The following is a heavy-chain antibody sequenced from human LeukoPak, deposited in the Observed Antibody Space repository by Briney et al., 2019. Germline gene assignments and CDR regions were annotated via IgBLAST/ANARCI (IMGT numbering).Heavy chain of an antibody. Sequence: SETLSLTCTVSGGSIRYSSYYWGWIRQPPGKGLEWIGSVYYSGSTYSNPSLKSRVTIFVDTSKNQFSLKLTSVTAADTGVYYCARLNNEFWYWGQGTLATVSS. CDR3: ARLNNEFWY. D-gene: IGHD3-3*01. V-gene: IGHV4-39*01. CDR1: GGSIRYSSYY. J-gene: IGHJ4*02. CDR2: VYYSGST.